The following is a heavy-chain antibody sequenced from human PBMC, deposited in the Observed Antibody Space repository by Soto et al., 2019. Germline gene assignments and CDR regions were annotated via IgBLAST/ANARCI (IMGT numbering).Heavy chain of an antibody. J-gene: IGHJ3*02. V-gene: IGHV3-7*01. CDR3: AKDRIPYYYDSSGPGDAFDI. CDR2: IKQDGSEK. Sequence: CTVSGGSISSYYWSWVRQAPGKGLEWVANIKQDGSEKYYADSVKGRFTISRDNSKNTLYLQMNSLRAEDTAVYYCAKDRIPYYYDSSGPGDAFDIWGQGTMVTVSS. CDR1: GGSISSYY. D-gene: IGHD3-22*01.